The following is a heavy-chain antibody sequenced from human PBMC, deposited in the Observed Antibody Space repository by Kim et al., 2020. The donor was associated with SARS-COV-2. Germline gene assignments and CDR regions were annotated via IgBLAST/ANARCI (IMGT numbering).Heavy chain of an antibody. Sequence: GGSLRLSCAASGFTSSNSWMNWVRQSPGKGLEWVGRIKMITDGNATDYAARGKGRFTISRDDSKNMAYLQMNSLQTEDTAVYYGATDVPKQGAGELEYWG. CDR1: GFTSSNSW. CDR3: ATDVPKQGAGELEY. J-gene: IGHJ4*01. D-gene: IGHD6-19*01. CDR2: IKMITDGNAT. V-gene: IGHV3-15*01.